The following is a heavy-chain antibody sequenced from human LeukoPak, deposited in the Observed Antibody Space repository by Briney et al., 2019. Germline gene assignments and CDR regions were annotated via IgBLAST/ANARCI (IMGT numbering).Heavy chain of an antibody. V-gene: IGHV4-39*01. CDR1: GGSISSSGYY. D-gene: IGHD4-23*01. Sequence: NSSETLSLTCTVSGGSISSSGYYWGWTRQPPGKGLEWIGSINYSGSTYYNPSLESRVSISVDTSKNQFSLKLSSVTAADTAVYYCATSGYAGNSRFNCWGQGTRVTVSS. CDR2: INYSGST. CDR3: ATSGYAGNSRFNC. J-gene: IGHJ4*02.